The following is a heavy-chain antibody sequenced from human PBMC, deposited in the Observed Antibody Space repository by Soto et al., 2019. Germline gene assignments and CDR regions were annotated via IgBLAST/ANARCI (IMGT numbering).Heavy chain of an antibody. CDR2: ISGSGGST. V-gene: IGHV3-23*01. J-gene: IGHJ4*02. Sequence: GGSLRLSCAASGFTFSSYAMSWVRQAPGKGLEWVSAISGSGGSTYYADSVKGRFTISRDNSKNTLYLQMNSLRAEDTAVYYCAKDHEGATLATQFDYWGQGTLVTVSS. CDR1: GFTFSSYA. CDR3: AKDHEGATLATQFDY. D-gene: IGHD1-26*01.